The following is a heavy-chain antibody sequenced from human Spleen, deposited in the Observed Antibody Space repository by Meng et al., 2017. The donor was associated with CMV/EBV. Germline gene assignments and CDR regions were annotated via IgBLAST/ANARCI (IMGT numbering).Heavy chain of an antibody. CDR2: IYHSEST. CDR1: GYFISSGYY. V-gene: IGHV4-38-2*02. D-gene: IGHD3-10*01. Sequence: SETLSLTCTVSGYFISSGYYWGWIRQPPGKGLEWIGSIYHSESTYYNPSLKSRVSISVDTSKNQFSLTLISVTAADTAVYYCAREQPGGDGMDVWGQGTTVTVSS. J-gene: IGHJ6*02. CDR3: AREQPGGDGMDV.